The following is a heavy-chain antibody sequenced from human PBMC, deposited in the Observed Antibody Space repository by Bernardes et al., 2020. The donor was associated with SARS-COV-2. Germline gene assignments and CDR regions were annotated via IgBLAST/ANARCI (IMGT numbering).Heavy chain of an antibody. D-gene: IGHD1-26*01. J-gene: IGHJ4*02. V-gene: IGHV4-39*01. CDR1: DDSISSDSYY. Sequence: SETLSLTCSVSDDSISSDSYYWGWIRQPPGKGLEWIGSLYFSGSTYYNPSLKSRVTISVDISKNQFSLKLTSVTAADTALYYCARHGRWELLWPFDYWGQGTLVTVSS. CDR3: ARHGRWELLWPFDY. CDR2: LYFSGST.